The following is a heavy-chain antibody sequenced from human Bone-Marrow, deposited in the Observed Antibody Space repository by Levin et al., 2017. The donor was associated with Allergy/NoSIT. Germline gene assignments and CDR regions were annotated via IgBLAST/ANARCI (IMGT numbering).Heavy chain of an antibody. Sequence: GGSLRLSCAASGFTFSRYGMHWVRQAPGKGLEWVAVTSYVGSDEYYADSVKGRFTISRDNSKNTLYLQMNSLRPEDTALYYCATSSFDNWGQGTLVTVSS. V-gene: IGHV3-30*03. CDR2: TSYVGSDE. D-gene: IGHD6-6*01. J-gene: IGHJ4*02. CDR3: ATSSFDN. CDR1: GFTFSRYG.